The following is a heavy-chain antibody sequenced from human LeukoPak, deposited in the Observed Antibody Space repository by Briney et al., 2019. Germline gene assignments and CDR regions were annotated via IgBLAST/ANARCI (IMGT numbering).Heavy chain of an antibody. CDR2: IYPGDSDT. Sequence: GESLKISCQGSGYDFTNYWIAWVRQVPGKGLEWMGIIYPGDSDTRYRPSFQGQVTISADKSISTAYLQWSGLKASDTAMYYCARVHSSGRADAFDIWGQGTMVTVSS. CDR1: GYDFTNYW. J-gene: IGHJ3*02. D-gene: IGHD3-22*01. CDR3: ARVHSSGRADAFDI. V-gene: IGHV5-51*01.